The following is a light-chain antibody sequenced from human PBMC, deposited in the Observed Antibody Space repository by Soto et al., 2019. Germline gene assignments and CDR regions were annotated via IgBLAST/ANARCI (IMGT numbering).Light chain of an antibody. CDR2: KAS. V-gene: IGKV1-5*03. Sequence: DIQMTQSPSTLSASVGDRVTITCRASQSISSWLAWYHQKPGKAPKLLIYKASSLESGVPSRFSGSGYGTEFTLTISRLQPDDFATYYCQQYNSYPAFGQGTRLEIK. J-gene: IGKJ5*01. CDR1: QSISSW. CDR3: QQYNSYPA.